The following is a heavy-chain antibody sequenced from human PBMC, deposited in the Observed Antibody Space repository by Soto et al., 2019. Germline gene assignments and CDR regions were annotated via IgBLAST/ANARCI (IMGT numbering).Heavy chain of an antibody. D-gene: IGHD2-21*02. CDR3: ARQRTTVVTQAYFDH. CDR2: IYYSGRT. J-gene: IGHJ4*02. Sequence: KPSETLSLTCIVSGESISSSSYYWGWIRQPPGKGLEWIGSIYYSGRTYYNPSFKSRVTISIDTSKNQFSLKLSSVTATDTAVYYCARQRTTVVTQAYFDHWGQGALGTVSS. CDR1: GESISSSSYY. V-gene: IGHV4-39*01.